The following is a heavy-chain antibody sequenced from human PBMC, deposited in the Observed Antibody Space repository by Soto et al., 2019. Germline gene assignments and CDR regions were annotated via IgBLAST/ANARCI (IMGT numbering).Heavy chain of an antibody. J-gene: IGHJ3*02. V-gene: IGHV1-46*01. Sequence: GASVKVSCKASGYTFTRHYIYWVRQAPGEGLQWMGFTNPSGGSPVYPQKFQGTVTMTSDTSTTTVYMELSSLRSEDTGVYYCARSRAPGASDAFDIWGQGTMVTVSS. CDR3: ARSRAPGASDAFDI. D-gene: IGHD2-8*02. CDR1: GYTFTRHY. CDR2: TNPSGGSP.